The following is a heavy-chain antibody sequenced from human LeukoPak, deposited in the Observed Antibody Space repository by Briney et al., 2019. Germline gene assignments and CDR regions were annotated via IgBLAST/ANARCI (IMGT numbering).Heavy chain of an antibody. CDR3: ARRKYYDSSGLTAWLDP. D-gene: IGHD3-22*01. Sequence: SETLSLTCTVSGGSISSYYWSWIRQPAGKGLEWIGQIYSSGSTNYNPSLKSRVTMSVDTSKNQFSLKLSSVTAADTAVYYCARRKYYDSSGLTAWLDPWGQGTLVTVSS. CDR2: IYSSGST. CDR1: GGSISSYY. V-gene: IGHV4-4*07. J-gene: IGHJ5*02.